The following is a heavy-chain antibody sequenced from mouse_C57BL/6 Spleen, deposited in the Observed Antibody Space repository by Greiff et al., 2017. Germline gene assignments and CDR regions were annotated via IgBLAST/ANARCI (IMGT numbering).Heavy chain of an antibody. CDR1: EYEFPSHD. J-gene: IGHJ3*01. CDR3: ARNYYGIPAWFAY. D-gene: IGHD2-1*01. V-gene: IGHV5-2*01. CDR2: INSDGGST. Sequence: EVQGVESGGGLVQPGESLKLSCESNEYEFPSHDMSWVRKAPETRLELVAAINSDGGSTYYPATMERRFIISRDNTKKTLYLQLSSLRSEDTAVYYCARNYYGIPAWFAYWGQGTLVTVSA.